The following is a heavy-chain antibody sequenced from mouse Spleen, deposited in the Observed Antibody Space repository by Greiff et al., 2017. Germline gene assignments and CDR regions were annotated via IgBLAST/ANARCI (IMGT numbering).Heavy chain of an antibody. CDR3: ARSITLYGNPDWYFDV. CDR2: IYPGSGST. J-gene: IGHJ1*01. Sequence: QVQLQQPGAELVKPGASVKMSCKASGYTFTSYWITWVKQRPGQGLEWIGDIYPGSGSTNYNEKFKSKATLTVDTSSSTAYMQLSSLTSEDSAVYYCARSITLYGNPDWYFDVWGAGTTVTVSS. V-gene: IGHV1-55*01. CDR1: GYTFTSYW. D-gene: IGHD1-1*01.